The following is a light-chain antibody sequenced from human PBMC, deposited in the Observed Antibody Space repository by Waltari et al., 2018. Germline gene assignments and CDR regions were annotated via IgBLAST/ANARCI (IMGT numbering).Light chain of an antibody. CDR3: QHYGTSSWT. CDR2: GAS. CDR1: QTISYTN. Sequence: EIVLTQSPGTLYLSPGDRATLSCRSSQTISYTNLAWYQQQPGQGPRLLFCGASNRPSGVPSRFSGSGAGQDFTIAISRLEPDDFAVYYCQHYGTSSWTFGQGTKVEVK. J-gene: IGKJ1*01. V-gene: IGKV3-20*01.